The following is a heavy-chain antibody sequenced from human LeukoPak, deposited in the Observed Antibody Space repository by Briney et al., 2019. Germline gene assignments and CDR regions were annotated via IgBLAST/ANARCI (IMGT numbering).Heavy chain of an antibody. D-gene: IGHD3-22*01. V-gene: IGHV2-70*11. CDR2: IDWDDDK. J-gene: IGHJ4*02. Sequence: SGPALFHPTPPLTLSCTLPGFSLSTRGMCVSWIRQPPGKALEWLARIDWDDDKYYSTSLKTRLTISKDTSKNQVVLTMTNMDPVDTATYYCSRCISDSSVYYYRDYWGQGTLVTVSS. CDR3: SRCISDSSVYYYRDY. CDR1: GFSLSTRGMC.